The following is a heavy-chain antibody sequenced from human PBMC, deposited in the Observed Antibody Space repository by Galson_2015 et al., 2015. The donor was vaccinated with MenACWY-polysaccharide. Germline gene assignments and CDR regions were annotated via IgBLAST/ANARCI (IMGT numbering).Heavy chain of an antibody. CDR3: ARGYNRAFDY. D-gene: IGHD1-1*01. CDR2: IYSGGSI. J-gene: IGHJ4*02. V-gene: IGHV3-53*01. Sequence: GLEWVSVIYSGGSIYYADSVKGRFTISRDNSKDTLYLQMNSLRADDTAVYYCARGYNRAFDYWGQGTLVTVSS.